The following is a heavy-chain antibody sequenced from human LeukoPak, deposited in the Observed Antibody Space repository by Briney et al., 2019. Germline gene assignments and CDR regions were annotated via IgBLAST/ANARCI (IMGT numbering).Heavy chain of an antibody. CDR3: VKDYDILTGYFDY. Sequence: GGSLRLSCSASGFTFSSYAMHWVRQAPGKGLEYVSAISSNGGSTYYADSVKGRFTISRDNSKTTLYLQMSSLRAEDTAVYYCVKDYDILTGYFDYWGQGTLVTVSS. J-gene: IGHJ4*02. CDR1: GFTFSSYA. V-gene: IGHV3-64D*06. D-gene: IGHD3-9*01. CDR2: ISSNGGST.